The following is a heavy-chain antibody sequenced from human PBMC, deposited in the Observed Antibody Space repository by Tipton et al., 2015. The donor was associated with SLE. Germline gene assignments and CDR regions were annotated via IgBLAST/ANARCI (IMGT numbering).Heavy chain of an antibody. Sequence: GSLRLSCAASGFTFSSYSMNWVRQAPGKGLAWVSSISSSSSYIYYADSVKGRFTISRDNAKNSLYLQMNSLRAEDTAVYYCSYFGGAVAGQDYWGQGTLVTVPS. CDR2: ISSSSSYI. D-gene: IGHD6-19*01. CDR1: GFTFSSYS. V-gene: IGHV3-21*03. CDR3: SYFGGAVAGQDY. J-gene: IGHJ4*02.